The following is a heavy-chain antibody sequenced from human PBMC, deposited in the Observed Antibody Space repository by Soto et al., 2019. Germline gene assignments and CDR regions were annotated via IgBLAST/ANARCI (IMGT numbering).Heavy chain of an antibody. D-gene: IGHD6-19*01. V-gene: IGHV3-23*01. CDR1: GFTFSNYA. CDR3: ASRNSGWYFDY. CDR2: ISGSGGST. J-gene: IGHJ4*02. Sequence: EVQLLESGGGFVQPGGSLRLSCAASGFTFSNYAMNWVRQAPGKGLEWVSVISGSGGSTYYADSVKGRFTISRDNSKNTLYRQMNSLRAEDTAVYYCASRNSGWYFDYWGQGTLVTVSS.